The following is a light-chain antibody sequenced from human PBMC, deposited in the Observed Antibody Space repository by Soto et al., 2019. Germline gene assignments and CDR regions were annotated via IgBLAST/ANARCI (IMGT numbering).Light chain of an antibody. CDR3: QSYDSSLSGTV. Sequence: QSAVTQPPPVSGAPGQRVTISCTGSSSNIGAGYDVHWYQQLPGTAPKLLIYGNNNRPSGVPDRFSGSKSGTSASLAITGLQAEDEADYYCQSYDSSLSGTVFGGGTKLTVL. V-gene: IGLV1-40*01. CDR1: SSNIGAGYD. CDR2: GNN. J-gene: IGLJ2*01.